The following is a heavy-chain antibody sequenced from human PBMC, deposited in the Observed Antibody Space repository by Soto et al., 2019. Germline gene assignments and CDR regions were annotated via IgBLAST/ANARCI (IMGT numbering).Heavy chain of an antibody. J-gene: IGHJ6*01. CDR1: GYTFTSYY. D-gene: IGHD3-9*01. Sequence: GASVKVSCKAYGYTFTSYYMHWVRQAPGQGLEWMGIINPSGGSTSYAQKFQGRVTMTRDTSTSTVYMELSSLRSEDTAVYYCARASYYDILTGYYIPPSYYYGLGVWRQVTTVTVSS. CDR2: INPSGGST. CDR3: ARASYYDILTGYYIPPSYYYGLGV. V-gene: IGHV1-46*03.